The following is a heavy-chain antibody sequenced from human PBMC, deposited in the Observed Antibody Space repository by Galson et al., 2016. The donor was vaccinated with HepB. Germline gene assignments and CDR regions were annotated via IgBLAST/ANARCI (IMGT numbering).Heavy chain of an antibody. J-gene: IGHJ4*02. CDR3: AKMPDYDYLWGSSYFDN. CDR1: GFTFSNYA. Sequence: SLRLSCAASGFTFSNYAMSWVRQAPGKGLEWVSAMSGSGGRTYYEDSVKGRFTISRDNSKNTLYLQVNSLRAEDTAVYYCAKMPDYDYLWGSSYFDNWGQGTLVTVSS. D-gene: IGHD3-16*01. CDR2: MSGSGGRT. V-gene: IGHV3-23*01.